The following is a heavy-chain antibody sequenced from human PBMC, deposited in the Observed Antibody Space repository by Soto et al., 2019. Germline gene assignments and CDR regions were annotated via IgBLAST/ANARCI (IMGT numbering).Heavy chain of an antibody. D-gene: IGHD3-3*01. Sequence: GGSLRLSCAASGFTFSNFGMHWVRQAPDTGLDWVAAVTYDGTNKYYADSVKGRFTISKDNSKNTLYLQMNSLRADDTAVYYCANWGPYDFSMGYWGQGTLVTVSS. CDR1: GFTFSNFG. V-gene: IGHV3-30*18. CDR3: ANWGPYDFSMGY. CDR2: VTYDGTNK. J-gene: IGHJ4*02.